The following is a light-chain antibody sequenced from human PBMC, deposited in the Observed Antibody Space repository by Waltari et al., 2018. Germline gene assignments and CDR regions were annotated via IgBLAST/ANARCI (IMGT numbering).Light chain of an antibody. V-gene: IGKV4-1*01. Sequence: DIVMTQSPDSLAVSLGERATINCKSSQSILYNSNNKNYLAWYQQKRGQPPKLRIYWASTRESGVPDRFSGSGSGTDFTLTISSLQAEDVAVYYCQQYYNTPSFTFGPGTKVEIK. CDR2: WAS. CDR3: QQYYNTPSFT. J-gene: IGKJ3*01. CDR1: QSILYNSNNKNY.